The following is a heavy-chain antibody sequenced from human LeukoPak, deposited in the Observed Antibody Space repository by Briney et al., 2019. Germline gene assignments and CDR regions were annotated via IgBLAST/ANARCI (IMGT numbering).Heavy chain of an antibody. Sequence: GESLKISCKTSGYSFTNYWIAWVRQMPGKVLEYMGIIYPRDSDIRYNPSFRGQVTISADKSISTAYLQWTSLKASDTAMYFRARPPHTSSWYFFDFWGQGTLVTVSS. CDR3: ARPPHTSSWYFFDF. J-gene: IGHJ4*02. D-gene: IGHD6-13*01. CDR2: IYPRDSDI. CDR1: GYSFTNYW. V-gene: IGHV5-51*01.